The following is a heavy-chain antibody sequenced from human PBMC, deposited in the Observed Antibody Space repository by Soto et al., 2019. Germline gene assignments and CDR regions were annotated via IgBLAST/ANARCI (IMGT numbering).Heavy chain of an antibody. J-gene: IGHJ6*01. D-gene: IGHD2-2*02. CDR1: GLTFSTYA. CDR3: AKLPGGLAGYNSDYYGMVV. Sequence: EVHLLESGGDLVQPGGSLRLSCTASGLTFSTYAMSWVRQAPGKGLEWVSAIGGSGTGGREYYADSVKGRFNIFRDNSKNTVYLQTKSLRADDTAVYYCAKLPGGLAGYNSDYYGMVVWGQGTTVTVSS. V-gene: IGHV3-23*01. CDR2: IGGSGTGGRE.